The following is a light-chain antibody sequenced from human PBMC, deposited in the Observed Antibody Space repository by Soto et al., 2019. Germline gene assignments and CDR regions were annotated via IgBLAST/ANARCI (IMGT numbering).Light chain of an antibody. CDR3: SSYTSSSTLKV. CDR1: SSDDGGHNS. Sequence: QSALAQPASVSGSPGQSITISCTGTSSDDGGHNSVSWYQQHPGKAPKLMIYEVTNRPSGVSNRFSGSKSGNTASLTISGLQAEDEADYYCSSYTSSSTLKVFGGGTKVTVL. J-gene: IGLJ2*01. CDR2: EVT. V-gene: IGLV2-14*01.